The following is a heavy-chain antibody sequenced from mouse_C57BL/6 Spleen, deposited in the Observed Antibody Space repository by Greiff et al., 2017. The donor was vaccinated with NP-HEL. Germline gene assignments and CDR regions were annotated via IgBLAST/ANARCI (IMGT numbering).Heavy chain of an antibody. CDR3: TTGGLPFDY. J-gene: IGHJ2*01. CDR2: IDPENGDT. CDR1: GFNIKDDY. D-gene: IGHD2-2*01. Sequence: EVQLQQSGAELVRPGASVKLSCTASGFNIKDDYMHWVKQRPEQGLEWIGWIDPENGDTESASKFQGKATITADTSSNTAYLQLSSLTSEDPAVYYCTTGGLPFDYWGQGTTLTVSS. V-gene: IGHV14-4*01.